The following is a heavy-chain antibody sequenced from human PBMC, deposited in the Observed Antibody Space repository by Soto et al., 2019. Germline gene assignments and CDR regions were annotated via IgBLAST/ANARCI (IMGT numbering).Heavy chain of an antibody. Sequence: QVQLQESGPGLVKPSQTLSLTGTVSGGSISSGGYYWSWIRQHPGKVLEWIGYIYYSGSTYYNPSLKSRVTISVDPSKNQFSLKLSSVTAADTAVYYCARGGIAAAAPPDYWGQGTLVTVSS. D-gene: IGHD6-13*01. CDR2: IYYSGST. CDR3: ARGGIAAAAPPDY. V-gene: IGHV4-31*03. J-gene: IGHJ4*02. CDR1: GGSISSGGYY.